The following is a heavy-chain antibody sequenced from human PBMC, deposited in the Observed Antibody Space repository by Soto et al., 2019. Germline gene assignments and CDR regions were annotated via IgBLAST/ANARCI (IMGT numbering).Heavy chain of an antibody. D-gene: IGHD3-16*01. CDR1: GFTFRIYS. V-gene: IGHV3-33*01. Sequence: PGGSLRLSCAASGFTFRIYSIHWVRQSPGKGLEWVAVMWYDGTNKYYGESVKGRFTISRDNSENTLYLQMNGLRVEDTAVYYCARDATFGTKGGSFDIWGHGTLVTVSS. CDR3: ARDATFGTKGGSFDI. CDR2: MWYDGTNK. J-gene: IGHJ3*02.